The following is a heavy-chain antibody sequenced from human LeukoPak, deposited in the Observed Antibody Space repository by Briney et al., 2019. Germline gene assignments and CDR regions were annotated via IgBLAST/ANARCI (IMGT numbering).Heavy chain of an antibody. J-gene: IGHJ4*02. CDR2: ISWNSGSI. V-gene: IGHV3-9*03. D-gene: IGHD6-13*01. CDR1: GFTFDDYA. CDR3: VKDFYSSSWYYFDY. Sequence: GRSLRLSCAASGFTFDDYAMHWVRQAPGKGLEWVSGISWNSGSIGYADSVKGRFTISRDNAKNSLYLQMNSLRAEDMALYHCVKDFYSSSWYYFDYWGQGTLVTVSS.